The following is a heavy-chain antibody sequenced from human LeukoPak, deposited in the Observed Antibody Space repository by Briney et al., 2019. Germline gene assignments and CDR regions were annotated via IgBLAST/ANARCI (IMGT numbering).Heavy chain of an antibody. CDR1: GCTFSSYA. CDR2: INHNGNVN. D-gene: IGHD3-16*01. Sequence: PGGPLRLSCAASGCTFSSYAMHWVRQAPGKGLEWVASINHNGNVNYYVDSVKGRFTISRDNAKNSLYLQMSNLRAEDTAVYFCARGGGLDVWGQGATVTVSS. CDR3: ARGGGLDV. V-gene: IGHV3-7*03. J-gene: IGHJ6*02.